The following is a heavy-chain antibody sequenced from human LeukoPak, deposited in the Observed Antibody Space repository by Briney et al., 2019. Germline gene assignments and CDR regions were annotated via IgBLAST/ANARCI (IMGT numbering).Heavy chain of an antibody. CDR3: ARANSSSWYGLLDY. J-gene: IGHJ4*02. CDR1: RGSISGSIRSYY. V-gene: IGHV4-39*07. D-gene: IGHD6-13*01. Sequence: SETLSLTCTVSRGSISGSIRSYYWSWLRQPPGKGLEWIGSIYYSGSTYYNPSLKSRVTISVDTSKNQFSLKLSSVTAADTAVYYCARANSSSWYGLLDYWGQGTLVTVSS. CDR2: IYYSGST.